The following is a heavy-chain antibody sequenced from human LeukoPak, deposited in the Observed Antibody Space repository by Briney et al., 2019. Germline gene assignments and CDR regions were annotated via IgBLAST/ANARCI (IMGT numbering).Heavy chain of an antibody. D-gene: IGHD6-13*01. Sequence: PSETLSLTCTVSGVSISSYYWHWIRQPPGKGLEWIGCIYDSGTTNYNPSLKSRVTISGDTSKNQFSLKLSSVTAADTAVYFCARTGQQLVFASWGQGTLVTISS. CDR1: GVSISSYY. V-gene: IGHV4-59*01. CDR3: ARTGQQLVFAS. J-gene: IGHJ5*01. CDR2: IYDSGTT.